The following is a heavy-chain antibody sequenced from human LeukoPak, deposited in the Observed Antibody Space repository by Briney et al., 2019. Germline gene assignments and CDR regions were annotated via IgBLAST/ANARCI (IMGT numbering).Heavy chain of an antibody. V-gene: IGHV4-34*01. Sequence: SETLSLTCAVYGGSFSGYYWSWIRQPPGKGLEWIGSIYYSGSTYYNPSLKSRVTISVDTSKNQFSLKLSSVTAADTAVYYCARAVTIFGVGGWGQGTLVTVSS. D-gene: IGHD3-3*01. J-gene: IGHJ4*02. CDR1: GGSFSGYY. CDR3: ARAVTIFGVGG. CDR2: IYYSGST.